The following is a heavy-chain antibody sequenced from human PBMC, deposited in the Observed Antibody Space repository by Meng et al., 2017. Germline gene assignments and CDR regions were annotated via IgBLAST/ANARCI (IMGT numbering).Heavy chain of an antibody. Sequence: SLKISCTASGFTFGDYAMSWFRQAPGKGLEWVCFIRSKAYGATTEYAASVKGRFTISRDDSKSIAYLQINSLKTEDTAVYYCTRSPGRYWGQGTLVTVSS. CDR1: GFTFGDYA. V-gene: IGHV3-49*03. CDR3: TRSPGRY. J-gene: IGHJ4*02. CDR2: IRSKAYGATT.